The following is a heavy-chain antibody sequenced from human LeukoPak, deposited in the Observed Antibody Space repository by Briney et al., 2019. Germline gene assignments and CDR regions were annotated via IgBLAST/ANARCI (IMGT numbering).Heavy chain of an antibody. CDR3: ARFYDINPNTFDM. CDR2: IFTSGST. V-gene: IGHV4-4*07. Sequence: SETLSLTCSVSGEPINGFYWNWIRQPAGKGLEWIGRIFTSGSTWYNPSLKGRVTMSVDTSKNQFSLKLTSVTVADTAVYYCARFYDINPNTFDMWGQGTMVTVSS. D-gene: IGHD3-9*01. J-gene: IGHJ3*02. CDR1: GEPINGFY.